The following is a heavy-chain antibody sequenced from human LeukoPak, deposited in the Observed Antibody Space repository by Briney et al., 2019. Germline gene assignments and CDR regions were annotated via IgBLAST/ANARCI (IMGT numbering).Heavy chain of an antibody. CDR1: GGSISSYY. CDR3: AREGTAGTNLNWFDP. CDR2: ISYSGST. J-gene: IGHJ5*02. D-gene: IGHD1-1*01. Sequence: SETLSLTCTVSGGSISSYYWSWIRQPPGKGLEWIGYISYSGSTNFNPSLKSRVTISVDTSENQFSLKLSSVTAADTAVYYCAREGTAGTNLNWFDPWGQGTLVTVSS. V-gene: IGHV4-59*01.